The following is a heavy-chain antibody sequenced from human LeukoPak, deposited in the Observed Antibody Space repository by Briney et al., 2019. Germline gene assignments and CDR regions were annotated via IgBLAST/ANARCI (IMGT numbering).Heavy chain of an antibody. CDR1: GFTFSRYW. CDR3: ARDKIEGATNFDY. V-gene: IGHV3-7*01. D-gene: IGHD1-26*01. CDR2: IKQDGSEK. Sequence: GGSLRLSCAASGFTFSRYWMSWVRQAPGKGPEWVANIKQDGSEKYYVDSVKGRLTISRDNAKNSLYLQMNSLRAEDTAVYYCARDKIEGATNFDYWGQGTLVTVSS. J-gene: IGHJ4*02.